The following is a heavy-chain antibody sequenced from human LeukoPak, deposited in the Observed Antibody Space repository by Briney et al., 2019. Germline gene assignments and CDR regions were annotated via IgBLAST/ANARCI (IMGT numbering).Heavy chain of an antibody. CDR1: GFTFSSYS. Sequence: PGGSLRLSCAASGFTFSSYSMNWVRQAPGKGLEWVSYISSSSSTIYYADSVKGRFTISRDNAKNSLYLQMNSLRAEDTAVYYCAKGDIVATISYWGQGTLVTVSS. V-gene: IGHV3-48*01. J-gene: IGHJ4*02. D-gene: IGHD5-12*01. CDR3: AKGDIVATISY. CDR2: ISSSSSTI.